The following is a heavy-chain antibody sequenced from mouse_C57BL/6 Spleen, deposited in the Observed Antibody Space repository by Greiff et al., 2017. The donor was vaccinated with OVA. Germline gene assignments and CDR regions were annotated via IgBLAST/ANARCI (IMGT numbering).Heavy chain of an antibody. V-gene: IGHV1-18*01. CDR2: INPNNGGT. D-gene: IGHD2-10*02. Sequence: EVQLQQSGPELVKPGASVKIPCKASGYTFTDYNMDWVKQSHGKSLEWIGDINPNNGGTIYNQKFKGKATLTVDKSSSTAYMELRSLTSEDTAVYYCARGGYGNPSYWYFDVWGTGTTVTVSS. CDR1: GYTFTDYN. CDR3: ARGGYGNPSYWYFDV. J-gene: IGHJ1*03.